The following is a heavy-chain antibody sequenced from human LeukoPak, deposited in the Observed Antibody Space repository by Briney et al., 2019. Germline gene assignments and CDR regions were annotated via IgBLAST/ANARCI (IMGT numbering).Heavy chain of an antibody. Sequence: ASVKVSCKASGYPFATYGISWLRQAPGQGLEWMGWISTSSRSPVYAQRFPDKVSITTATATSTDYMELRSLTSDDTAVYVCGRSVRAWSQYTCWLDCWGQGTLVTVSS. CDR3: GRSVRAWSQYTCWLDC. CDR1: GYPFATYG. V-gene: IGHV1-18*01. J-gene: IGHJ5*01. CDR2: ISTSSRSP. D-gene: IGHD3-10*01.